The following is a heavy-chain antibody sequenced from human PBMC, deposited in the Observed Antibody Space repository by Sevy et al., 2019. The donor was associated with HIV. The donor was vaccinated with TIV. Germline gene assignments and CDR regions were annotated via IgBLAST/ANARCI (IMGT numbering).Heavy chain of an antibody. Sequence: SETLSLACAVHDGSFSGYYWNWIRQLPGKGLEWIGEINDSGITNYNPSLKSRVTISVDTSKKEFSLKLNSVTAADTAVYFCARSPPVVVVPGAPSWFDPWAQGTLVTVSS. J-gene: IGHJ5*02. CDR2: INDSGIT. CDR3: ARSPPVVVVPGAPSWFDP. V-gene: IGHV4-34*01. D-gene: IGHD2-2*01. CDR1: DGSFSGYY.